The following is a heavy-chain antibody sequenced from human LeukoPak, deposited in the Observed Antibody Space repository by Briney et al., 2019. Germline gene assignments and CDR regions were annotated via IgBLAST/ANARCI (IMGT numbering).Heavy chain of an antibody. CDR3: AKGIYYDSSGFFDY. Sequence: GRSLRLSCAASGFTFDDYAMHWVRQPPGKGLEWVSGISWNSGSLGYADSVKGRFTISRDNAKNSLYLQMNSLRAEDTAVYYCAKGIYYDSSGFFDYWGQGTLVTVSS. CDR2: ISWNSGSL. D-gene: IGHD3-22*01. V-gene: IGHV3-9*01. J-gene: IGHJ4*02. CDR1: GFTFDDYA.